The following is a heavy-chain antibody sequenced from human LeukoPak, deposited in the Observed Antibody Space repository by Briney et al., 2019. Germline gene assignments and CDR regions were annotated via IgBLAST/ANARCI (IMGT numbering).Heavy chain of an antibody. J-gene: IGHJ4*02. D-gene: IGHD2-21*02. CDR1: GGTFSSYA. Sequence: SVKVSCKASGGTFSSYAISWVRQAPGQGLEWMGGIIPIFGTANYAQKFQGRVTITADESTSTAYMELSSLRSEDTAVYYCASRPYCGGDCYISRDYWGQGTLVTVSS. CDR2: IIPIFGTA. CDR3: ASRPYCGGDCYISRDY. V-gene: IGHV1-69*01.